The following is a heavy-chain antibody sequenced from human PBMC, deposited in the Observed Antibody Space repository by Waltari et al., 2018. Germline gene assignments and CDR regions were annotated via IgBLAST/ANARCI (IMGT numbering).Heavy chain of an antibody. V-gene: IGHV1-8*03. CDR3: ARASPEVTIFGVAQYYMDV. CDR1: GYTFTIYY. J-gene: IGHJ6*03. D-gene: IGHD3-3*01. CDR2: MNPKSGNT. Sequence: QVQLVQSGAEVNKPGASVRVSCKSSGYTFTIYYINWVRQATGQGLEWMGWMNPKSGNTGYAQKFKGRVTITRKTSISTAYMELSSLRSEDTAVYYCARASPEVTIFGVAQYYMDVWGKGTTVTVSS.